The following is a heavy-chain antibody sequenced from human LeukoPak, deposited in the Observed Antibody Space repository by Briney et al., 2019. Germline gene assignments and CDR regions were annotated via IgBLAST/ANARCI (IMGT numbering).Heavy chain of an antibody. D-gene: IGHD1-7*01. Sequence: SETLSLTCTVSGGSISSYYWSWIRQPPGKGLEWMGYIYYSGSTNYNPSLKSRVTISVDTSKNQFSLKLSSVTAADTTVYYCARAGQLELKPWFDPWGQGTLVTVSS. CDR1: GGSISSYY. J-gene: IGHJ5*02. V-gene: IGHV4-59*01. CDR2: IYYSGST. CDR3: ARAGQLELKPWFDP.